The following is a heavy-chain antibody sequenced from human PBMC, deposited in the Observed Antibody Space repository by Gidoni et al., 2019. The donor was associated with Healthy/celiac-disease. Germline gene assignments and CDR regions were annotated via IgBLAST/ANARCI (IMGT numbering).Heavy chain of an antibody. D-gene: IGHD5-12*01. CDR3: ARIGGSGD. CDR1: GGSFSGYY. V-gene: IGHV4-34*01. CDR2: INHSGST. J-gene: IGHJ4*02. Sequence: QVQLQPWGAGLLKPSETLSLTCAVYGGSFSGYYWSWIRQPPGKGLEWIGEINHSGSTNYNPSLKSRVTISVDTSKNQFSLKLSSVTAADTAVYYCARIGGSGDWGQGTLVTVSS.